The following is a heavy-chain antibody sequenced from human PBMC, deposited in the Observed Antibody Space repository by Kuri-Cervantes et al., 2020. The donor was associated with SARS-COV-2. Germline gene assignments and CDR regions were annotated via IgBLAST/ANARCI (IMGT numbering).Heavy chain of an antibody. CDR3: TRGDYNSDY. J-gene: IGHJ4*02. V-gene: IGHV3-73*01. CDR1: GFTFSGSA. Sequence: GGSLRLSCAASGFTFSGSAMHWVRQASGKGLEWLGRIRSKANNNTTAYAASVKGRLTISRDDSKNTAYLQMDSLKSEDTAVYYCTRGDYNSDYWGQGTLVTVSS. CDR2: IRSKANNNTT. D-gene: IGHD4-17*01.